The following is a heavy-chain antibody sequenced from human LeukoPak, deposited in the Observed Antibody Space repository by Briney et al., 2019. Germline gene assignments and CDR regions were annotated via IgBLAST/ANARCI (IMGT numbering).Heavy chain of an antibody. J-gene: IGHJ5*02. CDR3: ARKHYYDSSGYSWFDP. CDR1: GGSISSYY. D-gene: IGHD3-22*01. Sequence: PSETLSLTCTVSGGSISSYYWSWIRQPAGKGLEWIGRIYTSGSTNYNPSLKSRVTMSVDTSKNQFSLKLSSVTAADTAVYYCARKHYYDSSGYSWFDPWGQGTLVTVSS. CDR2: IYTSGST. V-gene: IGHV4-4*07.